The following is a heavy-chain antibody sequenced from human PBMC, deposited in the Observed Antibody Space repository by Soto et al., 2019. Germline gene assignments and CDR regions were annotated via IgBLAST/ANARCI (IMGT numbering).Heavy chain of an antibody. CDR2: IYSSGTI. V-gene: IGHV4-59*01. CDR1: GGSITRYF. Sequence: SETLSLTCTVSGGSITRYFWSWIRQSPGKGLEWIIHIYSSGTINYNPSLKSRVTISRDTSKNQFSLKLRSVTAADTALYYCATDYGDYVGAFDIWGQGTMVTVSS. CDR3: ATDYGDYVGAFDI. J-gene: IGHJ3*02. D-gene: IGHD4-17*01.